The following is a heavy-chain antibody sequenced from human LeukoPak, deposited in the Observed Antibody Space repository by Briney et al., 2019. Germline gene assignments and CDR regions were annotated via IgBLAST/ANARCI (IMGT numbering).Heavy chain of an antibody. V-gene: IGHV4-34*01. CDR1: GGSFSGYY. D-gene: IGHD3-3*01. CDR3: ARVQDDSFY. CDR2: INHSGST. Sequence: SETLSLTCAVYGGSFSGYYWSWIRQPPGKGLVWIGEINHSGSTNYNPSLKSRVTISVDTSKNQFSLKLSSMTAADTAVYYCARVQDDSFYWGQGTLVTVSS. J-gene: IGHJ4*02.